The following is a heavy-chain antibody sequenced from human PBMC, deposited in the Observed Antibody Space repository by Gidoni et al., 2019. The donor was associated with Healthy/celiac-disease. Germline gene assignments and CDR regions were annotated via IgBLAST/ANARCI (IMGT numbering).Heavy chain of an antibody. CDR2: INPNSGGT. CDR3: ARDMIGVASPWFDP. D-gene: IGHD3-22*01. J-gene: IGHJ5*02. Sequence: QVQLVQSGAEVKKPGASVKVSCKASGYTFTGYYMHWVRPAPGQGLEWMGWINPNSGGTNYAQKFQGRVTMTRETSISTAYRELRRLRSDETAVYYCARDMIGVASPWFDPWGQGTLVTVSS. CDR1: GYTFTGYY. V-gene: IGHV1-2*02.